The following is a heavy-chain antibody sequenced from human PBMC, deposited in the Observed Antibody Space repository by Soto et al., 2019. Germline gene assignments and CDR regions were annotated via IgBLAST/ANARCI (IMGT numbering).Heavy chain of an antibody. J-gene: IGHJ6*02. D-gene: IGHD3-10*01. V-gene: IGHV4-34*01. Sequence: QVQLQQWGAGLLKPSETLSLTCAVYGGSFSGYYWSWIRQPPGKGLEWIGEINHSGSTNYNPSLTSRVTISVDTSQNQFSLKLSAVNAADTAVYYFHRSGSYYSRRYCMDVWGQGTTVTVSS. CDR3: HRSGSYYSRRYCMDV. CDR2: INHSGST. CDR1: GGSFSGYY.